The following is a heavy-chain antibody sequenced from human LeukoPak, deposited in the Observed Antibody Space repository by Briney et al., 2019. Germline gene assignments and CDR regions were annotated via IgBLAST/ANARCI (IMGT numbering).Heavy chain of an antibody. CDR3: ARGPYSGSYRFFDF. CDR1: GFTFSSYA. V-gene: IGHV3-23*01. J-gene: IGHJ4*02. D-gene: IGHD1-26*01. Sequence: PGGSLRLSCTASGFTFSSYAMSWVRQATGEGLEWVSGLSSTGVTTYYADSVKGRFTISRDSSESTLYLQMNSLRAEDTAVYYCARGPYSGSYRFFDFWGQGTLVTVSS. CDR2: LSSTGVTT.